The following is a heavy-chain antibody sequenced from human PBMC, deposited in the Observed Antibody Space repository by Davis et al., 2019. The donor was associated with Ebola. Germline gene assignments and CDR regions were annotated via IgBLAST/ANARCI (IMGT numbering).Heavy chain of an antibody. CDR3: ARDWLEIFGVARPYYYYYYMDV. CDR1: GFTFSSYG. V-gene: IGHV3-30*03. J-gene: IGHJ6*03. D-gene: IGHD3-3*01. Sequence: GGSLRLSCAASGFTFSSYGMHWVRQAPGKGLEWVAVISYDGSNKYYADSVKGRFTISRDNSNSMLYLQMNSLRAEDTAVYYCARDWLEIFGVARPYYYYYYMDVWGKGTTVTVSS. CDR2: ISYDGSNK.